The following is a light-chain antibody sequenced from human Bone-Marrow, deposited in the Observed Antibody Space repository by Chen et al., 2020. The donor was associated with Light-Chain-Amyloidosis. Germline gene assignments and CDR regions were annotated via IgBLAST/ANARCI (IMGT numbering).Light chain of an antibody. CDR3: QSYDSSLSSSV. J-gene: IGLJ2*01. CDR1: TSNIGAGYG. CDR2: GNT. Sequence: QSVLTQPPSVSGAPGQRVTISCTGSTSNIGAGYGVHWYQQVPGTAPKLLIYGNTNRPSGVPDRFSASKSGTSASLAITGLQAEDDADYYCQSYDSSLSSSVFGGGTKLTVL. V-gene: IGLV1-40*01.